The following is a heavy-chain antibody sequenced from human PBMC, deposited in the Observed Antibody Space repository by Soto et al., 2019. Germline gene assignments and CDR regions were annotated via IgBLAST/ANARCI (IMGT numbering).Heavy chain of an antibody. J-gene: IGHJ5*02. CDR1: GYTFTSYG. CDR3: ARDGRIAVAEGWFDP. Sequence: ASVKVSCKASGYTFTSYGISWVRQAPGQGLEWMGWISAYNGNTNYAQKLQGRVTMTTDTSTSTAYMELRSLRSDDTAVYYCARDGRIAVAEGWFDPWGQGTLVTVS. V-gene: IGHV1-18*04. CDR2: ISAYNGNT. D-gene: IGHD6-19*01.